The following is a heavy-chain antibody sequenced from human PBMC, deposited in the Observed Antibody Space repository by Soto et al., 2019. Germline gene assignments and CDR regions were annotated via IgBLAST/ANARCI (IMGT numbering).Heavy chain of an antibody. CDR2: ISGSGGST. CDR3: AKKPFDCSGGSCYGYYFDY. Sequence: GGSMRLSCAASGFTFSSYAMSWVRQAPGKGLEWVSAISGSGGSTYYADSVKGRFTISRDNSKNTLYLQMNSLRAEDTAVYYCAKKPFDCSGGSCYGYYFDYWGQGTLVTVSS. CDR1: GFTFSSYA. D-gene: IGHD2-15*01. V-gene: IGHV3-23*01. J-gene: IGHJ4*02.